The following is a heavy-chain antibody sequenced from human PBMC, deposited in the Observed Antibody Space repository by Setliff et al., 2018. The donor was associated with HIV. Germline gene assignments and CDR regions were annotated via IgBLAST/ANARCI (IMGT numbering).Heavy chain of an antibody. D-gene: IGHD5-12*01. J-gene: IGHJ6*03. CDR2: IYYSGSV. CDR1: GGSINRSGYY. Sequence: KPSETLSLTCTVSGGSINRSGYYWGWIRQPPGKGLEWIGSIYYSGSVYYNPSLESQVTMSVDTSKNQFSLKLSSVTAADTAVYYCARSVRGYDYYYYYYMDVWGKGTTVTVSS. CDR3: ARSVRGYDYYYYYYMDV. V-gene: IGHV4-39*01.